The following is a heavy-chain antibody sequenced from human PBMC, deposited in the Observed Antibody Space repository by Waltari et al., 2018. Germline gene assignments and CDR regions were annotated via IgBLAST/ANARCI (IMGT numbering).Heavy chain of an antibody. D-gene: IGHD1-26*01. CDR2: ISYDGSNK. V-gene: IGHV3-30-3*01. Sequence: QVQLVESGGGVVQPGRSLRLSCAAPGLTFRSYATLWVRQALGKGLEWVAVISYDGSNKYYADSVKGRFTISRDNSKNTLYLQMNSLRAEDTAVYYCARDLGGAELDYWGQGTLVTVSS. CDR1: GLTFRSYA. J-gene: IGHJ4*02. CDR3: ARDLGGAELDY.